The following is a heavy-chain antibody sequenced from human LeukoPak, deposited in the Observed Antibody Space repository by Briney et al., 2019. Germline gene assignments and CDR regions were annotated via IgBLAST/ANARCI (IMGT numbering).Heavy chain of an antibody. CDR2: IYYSGST. D-gene: IGHD3-3*01. J-gene: IGHJ4*02. Sequence: SQTLSLTCTVSGGSISSGDYYWSWIRQPPGKGLEWIGYIYYSGSTYYNPSLKSRVTISVDTSKNQVSLKLSSVTAADTAVYYCASVRFLEWLPFDYWGQGTLVTVSS. CDR3: ASVRFLEWLPFDY. V-gene: IGHV4-30-4*08. CDR1: GGSISSGDYY.